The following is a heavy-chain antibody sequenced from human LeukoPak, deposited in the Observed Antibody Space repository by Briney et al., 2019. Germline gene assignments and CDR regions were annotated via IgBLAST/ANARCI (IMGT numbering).Heavy chain of an antibody. Sequence: PSETLSLTCTVSGGSISSGSYYWSWIRQPAGRGLAWIGRIYPSGSTNYNLSIKSRVTISVDTSKNQFSLKLSSVTAADTAVYYCAVDTGYYYDMDVWGKGTTVTISS. V-gene: IGHV4-61*02. J-gene: IGHJ6*03. CDR3: AVDTGYYYDMDV. D-gene: IGHD5-18*01. CDR1: GGSISSGSYY. CDR2: IYPSGST.